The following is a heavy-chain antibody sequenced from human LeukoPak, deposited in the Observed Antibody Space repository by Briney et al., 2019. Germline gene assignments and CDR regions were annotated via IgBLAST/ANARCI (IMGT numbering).Heavy chain of an antibody. J-gene: IGHJ5*02. CDR2: ISWNSGSI. CDR3: ARDANYYGSGSYYS. D-gene: IGHD3-10*01. V-gene: IGHV3-9*01. CDR1: GFSFDDYA. Sequence: GGSLRLSCAASGFSFDDYAMHWVRQAPGKGLEWVSGISWNSGSIGYADSVKGRFTISRDNAKNSLYLQMNSLRAEDTAVYYCARDANYYGSGSYYSWGQGTLVTVSS.